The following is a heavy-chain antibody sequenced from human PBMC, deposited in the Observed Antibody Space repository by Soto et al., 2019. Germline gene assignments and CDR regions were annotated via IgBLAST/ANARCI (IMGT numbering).Heavy chain of an antibody. CDR1: GFTFSSYA. CDR3: ARDWVEVATIQNAFDI. V-gene: IGHV3-30-3*01. Sequence: ESGGGVVQPGRSLRLSCAASGFTFSSYAMHWVRQAPGKGLEWVAVISYDGSNKYYADSVKGRFTISRDNSKNTLYLQMNSLRAEDTAVYYCARDWVEVATIQNAFDIWGQGTMVTVSS. CDR2: ISYDGSNK. D-gene: IGHD5-12*01. J-gene: IGHJ3*02.